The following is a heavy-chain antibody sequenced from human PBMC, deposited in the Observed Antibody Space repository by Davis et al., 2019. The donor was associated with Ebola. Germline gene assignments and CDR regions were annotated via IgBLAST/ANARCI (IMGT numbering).Heavy chain of an antibody. CDR3: ARGRTIFGVVIIAPRYYYYGMDV. CDR1: GGTFSSYA. J-gene: IGHJ6*02. V-gene: IGHV1-69*13. D-gene: IGHD3-3*01. CDR2: IIPIFGTA. Sequence: SVKVSCKASGGTFSSYAISWVRQAPGQGLEWMGGIIPIFGTANYAQKLQGRVTINADESTSTAYMELSSLRSEDTAVYYCARGRTIFGVVIIAPRYYYYGMDVWGQGTTVTVSS.